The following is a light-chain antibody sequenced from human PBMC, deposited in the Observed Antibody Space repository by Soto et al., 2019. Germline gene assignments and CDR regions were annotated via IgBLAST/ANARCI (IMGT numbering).Light chain of an antibody. CDR2: DAS. Sequence: IVLTQSPDTLSLSPGARATLSCRASQSVSSNYLAWYQQKLGQAPRLLIYDASRRATGIPDRFSGSGSGTEFTLTISRLEPEDFVVYYCQQYGRSPTFGQGTKVDIK. CDR1: QSVSSNY. CDR3: QQYGRSPT. V-gene: IGKV3-20*01. J-gene: IGKJ1*01.